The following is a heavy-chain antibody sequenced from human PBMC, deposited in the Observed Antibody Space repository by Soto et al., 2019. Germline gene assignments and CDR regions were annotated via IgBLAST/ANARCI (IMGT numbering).Heavy chain of an antibody. J-gene: IGHJ5*02. CDR2: MYSIGST. Sequence: QVQLQESGPGLVKPSQTLSLTCTVSGGSISSGGYYWSWIRQHPGKGLEWIGYMYSIGSTYYNPSLKSRVTISVDTSKTQFSLKLCSVTAADTAVYYGARGRYCSGGSCYPRFDPGGQVTLVTVSS. D-gene: IGHD2-15*01. CDR1: GGSISSGGYY. V-gene: IGHV4-31*03. CDR3: ARGRYCSGGSCYPRFDP.